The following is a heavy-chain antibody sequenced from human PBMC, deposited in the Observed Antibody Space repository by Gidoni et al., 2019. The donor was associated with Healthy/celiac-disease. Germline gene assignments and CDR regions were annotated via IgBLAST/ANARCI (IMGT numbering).Heavy chain of an antibody. J-gene: IGHJ5*02. CDR2: MYWDDDK. D-gene: IGHD3-3*01. V-gene: IGHV2-5*02. CDR3: AHSPPIYYDFWSGFPNNWFDP. Sequence: QITLKESGPTLVKPTQTLTLTCTFSGFSLSTSGVGVGWIRQPPGKALEWLALMYWDDDKRYSPSLKSRLTITKDTSKNQVVLTMTNMDPVDTATYYCAHSPPIYYDFWSGFPNNWFDPWGQGTLVTVSS. CDR1: GFSLSTSGVG.